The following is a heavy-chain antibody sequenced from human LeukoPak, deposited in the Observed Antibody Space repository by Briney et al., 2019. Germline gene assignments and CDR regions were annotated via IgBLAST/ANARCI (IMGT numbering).Heavy chain of an antibody. V-gene: IGHV3-11*04. CDR1: GCTFSDYN. J-gene: IGHJ4*02. Sequence: GGSLILSCAASGCTFSDYNRRWIRQAPGRGLEGVSSISRSGSTKYYADPAKGRFTISRDNSKNTLYLQMNSLRAEDTAVYYCAKDGRGAAAGPPDYWGQRTLVTVSS. D-gene: IGHD6-13*01. CDR3: AKDGRGAAAGPPDY. CDR2: ISRSGSTK.